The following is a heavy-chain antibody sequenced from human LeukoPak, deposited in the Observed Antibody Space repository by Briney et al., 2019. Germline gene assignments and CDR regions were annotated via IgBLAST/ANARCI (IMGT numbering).Heavy chain of an antibody. D-gene: IGHD2-15*01. J-gene: IGHJ1*01. CDR1: GLTFSDYY. CDR2: ISSSGSTI. CDR3: ARTIGYCSGGSCYPEYFQH. Sequence: GESLTLSCALSGLTFSDYYMSWIRQPPGKGLEWVSYISSSGSTIYYADSVKGRFTISRDNAKNSLYLQMNSLRAEDTAVYYCARTIGYCSGGSCYPEYFQHWGQGTLVTVSS. V-gene: IGHV3-11*04.